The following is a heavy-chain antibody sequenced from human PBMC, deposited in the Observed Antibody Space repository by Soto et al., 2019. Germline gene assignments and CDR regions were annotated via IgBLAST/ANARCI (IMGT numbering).Heavy chain of an antibody. CDR3: ARDGIQWWLSGRHRFAP. CDR1: GGSISSGNYY. Sequence: SETLSLACTVSGGSISSGNYYWSWIRQSPRKGLEGIGYIYSTGSSYYNPSLRSRVSMSVDTSKNQFSLNLSALTGADTAVEFCARDGIQWWLSGRHRFAPRRQGTLVT. D-gene: IGHD2-15*01. V-gene: IGHV4-30-4*01. J-gene: IGHJ5*02. CDR2: IYSTGSS.